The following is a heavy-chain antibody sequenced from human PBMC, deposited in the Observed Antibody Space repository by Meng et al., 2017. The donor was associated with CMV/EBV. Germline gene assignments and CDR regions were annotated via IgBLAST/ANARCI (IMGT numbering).Heavy chain of an antibody. CDR2: IGTASDT. Sequence: GESLKISCAASGFTFSSYDMHWVRQATGKGLEWVSAIGTASDTYYPGSVKGRFTISRENAKNSLYLQMNSLRAGDTAVYYCARGTPDITMIVPPVAFDIWGQGTMVTVSS. CDR3: ARGTPDITMIVPPVAFDI. J-gene: IGHJ3*02. CDR1: GFTFSSYD. D-gene: IGHD3-22*01. V-gene: IGHV3-13*01.